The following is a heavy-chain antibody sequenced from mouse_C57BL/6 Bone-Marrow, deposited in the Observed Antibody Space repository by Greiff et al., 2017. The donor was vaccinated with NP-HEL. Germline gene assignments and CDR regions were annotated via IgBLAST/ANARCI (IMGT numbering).Heavy chain of an antibody. D-gene: IGHD1-1*01. CDR1: GYSITSGYY. V-gene: IGHV3-6*01. J-gene: IGHJ3*01. CDR2: ISYDGSN. CDR3: ARGGGSSLFAY. Sequence: EVKLVESGPGLVKPSQSLSLTCSVTGYSITSGYYWNWIRQFPGNKLEWMGYISYDGSNNYNPSLKNRISITRDTSKNQFFLKLNSVTTEDTATYYCARGGGSSLFAYWGQGTLVTVSA.